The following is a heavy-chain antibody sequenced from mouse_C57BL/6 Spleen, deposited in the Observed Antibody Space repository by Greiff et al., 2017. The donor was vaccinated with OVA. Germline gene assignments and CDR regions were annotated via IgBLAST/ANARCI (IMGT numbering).Heavy chain of an antibody. CDR1: GYTFTDYY. D-gene: IGHD1-1*01. J-gene: IGHJ4*01. Sequence: EVQLQQSGPELVKPGASVKLSCKASGYTFTDYYMSWVKQSPGKSLEWVGDINHNGGGTSYNEKFKGRATFTVDKSSSTAYMELRSLTSEDSAVYYCARGGVAEDYAMDYWGQGTSVTVSS. V-gene: IGHV1-26*01. CDR2: INHNGGGT. CDR3: ARGGVAEDYAMDY.